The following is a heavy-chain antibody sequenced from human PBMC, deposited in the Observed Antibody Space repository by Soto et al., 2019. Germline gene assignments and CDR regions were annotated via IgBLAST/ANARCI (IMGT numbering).Heavy chain of an antibody. CDR2: ISGSGGST. V-gene: IGHV3-23*01. CDR3: GQSIAVAGKASPFDY. Sequence: GGSLRLSCAASGFTFSSYAMSWVRQAPGKGLEWVSAISGSGGSTYYADSVKGRFTISRDNSKNTLYLQMNSLRAEDTAVYYCGQSIAVAGKASPFDYWGQGTLVTVSS. D-gene: IGHD6-19*01. CDR1: GFTFSSYA. J-gene: IGHJ4*02.